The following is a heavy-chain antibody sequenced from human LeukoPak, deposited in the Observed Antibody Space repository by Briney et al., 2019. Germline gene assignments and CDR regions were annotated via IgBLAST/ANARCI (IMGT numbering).Heavy chain of an antibody. V-gene: IGHV4-61*02. Sequence: PSETLSLTCTVSGGSISSGSYYWSWIRQPAGKGLEWIGRIYTSGSTNYNPSLKSRVTISVDTSKNQFSLKLSSVTAADTAVYYCARRRYGYSSGWYKGSQKREPNFDPWGQGTLVTVSS. D-gene: IGHD6-19*01. J-gene: IGHJ5*02. CDR2: IYTSGST. CDR1: GGSISSGSYY. CDR3: ARRRYGYSSGWYKGSQKREPNFDP.